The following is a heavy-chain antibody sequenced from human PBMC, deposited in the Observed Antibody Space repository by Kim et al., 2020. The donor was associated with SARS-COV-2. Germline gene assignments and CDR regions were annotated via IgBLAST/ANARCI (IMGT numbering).Heavy chain of an antibody. CDR3: ATAYTRSPGPLDF. CDR2: VNDSGNT. J-gene: IGHJ4*02. V-gene: IGHV4-34*01. CDR1: GASFSGYY. D-gene: IGHD1-1*01. Sequence: SETLSLTCAVSGASFSGYYCSWIRQSPGKGLEWIGEVNDSGNTRDNPSLRSRLSLSVDRSKKQFFLRLSSVAAADTAMYYCATAYTRSPGPLDFWGQGT.